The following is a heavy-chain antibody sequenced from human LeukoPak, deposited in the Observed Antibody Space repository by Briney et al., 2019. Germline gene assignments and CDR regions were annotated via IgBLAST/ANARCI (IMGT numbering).Heavy chain of an antibody. J-gene: IGHJ4*02. CDR2: ISPNSGGA. V-gene: IGHV1-2*02. D-gene: IGHD3-9*01. CDR3: ARSPHILTGENFDY. CDR1: GYTFTDYY. Sequence: ASVKVSCKASGYTFTDYYMHWVRQAPGQGPEWMGWISPNSGGANYAQKFQGRVTMTRDTSINTAYMQLSRLRSDDTAVYYCARSPHILTGENFDYWGQGTLLTVSS.